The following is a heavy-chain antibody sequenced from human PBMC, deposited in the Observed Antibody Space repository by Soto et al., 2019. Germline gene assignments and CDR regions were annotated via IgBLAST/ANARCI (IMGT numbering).Heavy chain of an antibody. J-gene: IGHJ5*02. Sequence: QVQLVQSGAEVKKPGASVKVSCKASGYTFINYGISWVRQAPGQGLEWMGWISAYNGNTNYAQKLQGRVTMTTDTSTSTAYMELRSLRSDDTAVYYCARDVRATYDFWSVDWFDPWGQGTLVNVSS. D-gene: IGHD3-3*01. CDR3: ARDVRATYDFWSVDWFDP. CDR1: GYTFINYG. CDR2: ISAYNGNT. V-gene: IGHV1-18*01.